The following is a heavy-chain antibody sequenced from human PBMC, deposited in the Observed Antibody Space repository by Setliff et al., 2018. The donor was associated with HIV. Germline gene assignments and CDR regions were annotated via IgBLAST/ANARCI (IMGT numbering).Heavy chain of an antibody. Sequence: SETLSLTCTVSGVSIRSDVYYWSWIRQPAGKGLEWIGHIYTGGSPNYNPSLMSRVTISIDTSKDQLSLKLNSVTAADTAVYYCARVGGFFGEARPPPDYWGQGALVTVSS. CDR1: GVSIRSDVYY. CDR3: ARVGGFFGEARPPPDY. J-gene: IGHJ4*02. V-gene: IGHV4-61*09. CDR2: IYTGGSP. D-gene: IGHD3-10*01.